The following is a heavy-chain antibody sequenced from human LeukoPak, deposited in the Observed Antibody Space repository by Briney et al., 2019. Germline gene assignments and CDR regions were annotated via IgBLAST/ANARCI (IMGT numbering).Heavy chain of an antibody. CDR1: GGSISSGGYY. D-gene: IGHD1-7*01. CDR3: ARGRLELSGMYYFDY. Sequence: SETLSLTCTVSGGSISSGGYYWSWIRQHPGKGLEWIRYIYYSGITYYNPSLKSRVTISVDTSKNQFSLKLSSVTAADTAVYYCARGRLELSGMYYFDYWGQGTLVTVSS. CDR2: IYYSGIT. J-gene: IGHJ4*02. V-gene: IGHV4-31*03.